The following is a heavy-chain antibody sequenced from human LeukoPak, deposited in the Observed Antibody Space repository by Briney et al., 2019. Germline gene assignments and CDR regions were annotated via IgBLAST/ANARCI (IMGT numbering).Heavy chain of an antibody. CDR3: ARELYGRFEY. CDR1: GYIFTSYY. CDR2: INPYNGNT. V-gene: IGHV1-18*04. J-gene: IGHJ4*02. Sequence: ALVKVSCKASGYIFTSYYIHWVRQAPGQGLECMGWINPYNGNTNYAQKLQGRVTMTTDTSTSTAYMELRSLRSDDTAVYYCARELYGRFEYWGQGTLVTVSS. D-gene: IGHD2-2*02.